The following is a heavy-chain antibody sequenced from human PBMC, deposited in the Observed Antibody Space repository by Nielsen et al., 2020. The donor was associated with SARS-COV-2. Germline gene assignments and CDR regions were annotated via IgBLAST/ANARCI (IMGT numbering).Heavy chain of an antibody. CDR1: GFTFSAYA. V-gene: IGHV3-9*01. D-gene: IGHD3-10*01. CDR3: AKTMVRGVIIIHYFDY. J-gene: IGHJ4*02. Sequence: GGSLRLSCAASGFTFSAYAMIWVRQAAGKGLEWVSGISWNSGSIGYADSVKGRFTISRDNAKNSLYLQMNSLRAEDTALYYCAKTMVRGVIIIHYFDYWGQGTLVTVSS. CDR2: ISWNSGSI.